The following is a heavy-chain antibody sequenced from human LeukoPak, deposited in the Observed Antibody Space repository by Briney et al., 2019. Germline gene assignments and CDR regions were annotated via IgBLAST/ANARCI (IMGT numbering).Heavy chain of an antibody. V-gene: IGHV1-69*05. Sequence: SVKVSCKASGGTFSSYAISWVRQAPGQGLEWMGGIIPIFGTANYAQKFQGRVTINTDESTSTAYMELTSLRSEDTAVYYCARARAGYSRSASYYFDYWGQGTLVTVSS. D-gene: IGHD6-6*01. J-gene: IGHJ4*02. CDR1: GGTFSSYA. CDR3: ARARAGYSRSASYYFDY. CDR2: IIPIFGTA.